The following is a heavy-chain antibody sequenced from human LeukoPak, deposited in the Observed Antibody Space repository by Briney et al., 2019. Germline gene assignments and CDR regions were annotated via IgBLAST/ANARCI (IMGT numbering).Heavy chain of an antibody. V-gene: IGHV3-23*01. CDR1: GFTFSSYA. Sequence: GGSLRLSCAASGFTFSSYAMSWVRQAPGKGLEWVSAISSSGSTTNYADSVKGRFTISRDNSKNTLYLQMNSLRVEDTAVYYCAKNPTMTTVTTFSNYWGQGTLVTVSS. CDR3: AKNPTMTTVTTFSNY. D-gene: IGHD4-17*01. J-gene: IGHJ4*02. CDR2: ISSSGSTT.